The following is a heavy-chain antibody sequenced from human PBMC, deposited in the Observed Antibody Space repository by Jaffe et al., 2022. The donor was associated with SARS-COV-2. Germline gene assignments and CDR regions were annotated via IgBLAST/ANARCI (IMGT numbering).Heavy chain of an antibody. J-gene: IGHJ4*02. CDR3: SKAWNSDGYYLEL. V-gene: IGHV3-23*01. D-gene: IGHD3-22*01. CDR2: VSGNSDAA. Sequence: ELQLLASGGDSVQPGGSLRLSCEASGFFFGGYAMSWVRQAPGKGLEWVSTVSGNSDAAYYADSVKGRFTISRDNSRNTLYLQMNSLRAEDTAIYYCSKAWNSDGYYLELRGQGTLVTVSS. CDR1: GFFFGGYA.